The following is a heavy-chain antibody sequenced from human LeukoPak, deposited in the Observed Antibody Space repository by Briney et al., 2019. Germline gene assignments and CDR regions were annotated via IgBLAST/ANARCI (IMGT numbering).Heavy chain of an antibody. V-gene: IGHV3-7*01. J-gene: IGHJ5*02. CDR1: GFTFTTYW. CDR3: ARPLMYYFGSETYYWFDP. Sequence: GGSLRLSCEASGFTFTTYWMGWVRQAPGKGLEWVASIKQDGSVKYYVDSVKGRFTISRDNAKNSLYLQMNSLRAEDTAMYYCARPLMYYFGSETYYWFDPWGQGTLVTVSS. D-gene: IGHD3-10*01. CDR2: IKQDGSVK.